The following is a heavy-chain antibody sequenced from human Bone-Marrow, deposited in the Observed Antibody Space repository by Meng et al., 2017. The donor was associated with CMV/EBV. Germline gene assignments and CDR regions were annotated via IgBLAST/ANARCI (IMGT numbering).Heavy chain of an antibody. CDR1: GGSFSGYY. CDR2: INHSGST. Sequence: SETLSLTCAVYGGSFSGYYWSWIRQPPGKGLEWIGEINHSGSTNYNPSLKSRVTISVDTSKNQFSLKLSSVTAADTAVYYCARRRYYYGSGSSGWFDPWGQGTRVTGYS. J-gene: IGHJ5*02. D-gene: IGHD3-10*01. CDR3: ARRRYYYGSGSSGWFDP. V-gene: IGHV4-34*01.